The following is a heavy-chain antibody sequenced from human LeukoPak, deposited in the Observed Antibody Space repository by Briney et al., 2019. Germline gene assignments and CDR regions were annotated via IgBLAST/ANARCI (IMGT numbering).Heavy chain of an antibody. J-gene: IGHJ6*02. CDR2: IDFSGSA. D-gene: IGHD5-12*01. CDR1: GGSISSSTYY. CDR3: ARMIVATIRIGVYFYHGMDV. Sequence: SETLSLTCTVSGGSISSSTYYWGWIRQPPGKGLEWIGSIDFSGSAYYNPSLKSRFTIFVDTSKNQISLQLTSVTAADTAVYYCARMIVATIRIGVYFYHGMDVWGQGTTVTASS. V-gene: IGHV4-39*01.